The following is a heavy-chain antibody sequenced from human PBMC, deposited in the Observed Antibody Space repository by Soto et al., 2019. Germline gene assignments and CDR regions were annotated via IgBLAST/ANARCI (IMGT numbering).Heavy chain of an antibody. V-gene: IGHV3-30*18. CDR1: GFTFSSYG. D-gene: IGHD3-10*01. CDR3: AKDRAYYYGSGSYPPWFDP. Sequence: GGSLRLSCAASGFTFSSYGMHWVRQAPGKGLEWVAVISYDGSNKYYADSVKGRFTISRDNSKNTLYLQMNSLRAEDTAVYYCAKDRAYYYGSGSYPPWFDPWGQGTLVTVS. CDR2: ISYDGSNK. J-gene: IGHJ5*02.